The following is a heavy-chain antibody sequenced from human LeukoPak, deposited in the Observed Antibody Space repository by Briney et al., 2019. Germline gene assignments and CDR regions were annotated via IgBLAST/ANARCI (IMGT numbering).Heavy chain of an antibody. V-gene: IGHV3-9*03. CDR2: ISWTSGSI. CDR1: GFTCDDYA. D-gene: IGHD6-19*01. CDR3: AKDYKRRGSGGGYFDL. J-gene: IGHJ2*01. Sequence: GGSLRLSCAASGFTCDDYAMHWDGQAPGKGLEWVSGISWTSGSIGYADSVKGRFTISRENAKNSLYLQMNSLRAEDMALYYCAKDYKRRGSGGGYFDLWGRGTLVTVSS.